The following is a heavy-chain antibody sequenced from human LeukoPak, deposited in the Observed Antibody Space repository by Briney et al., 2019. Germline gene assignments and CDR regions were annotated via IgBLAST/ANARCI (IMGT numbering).Heavy chain of an antibody. CDR1: GGSISIYY. V-gene: IGHV4-59*01. D-gene: IGHD1-26*01. CDR3: ARFREGGSYPQFDY. Sequence: SETLSLTCTVSGGSISIYYWSWIRQSPGKGLEWIGYTYDSGSTEYNPSLKSRVTISVDTSKNQFSLKLSSVTAADTAVYYCARFREGGSYPQFDYWGQGTLVTVSS. J-gene: IGHJ4*02. CDR2: TYDSGST.